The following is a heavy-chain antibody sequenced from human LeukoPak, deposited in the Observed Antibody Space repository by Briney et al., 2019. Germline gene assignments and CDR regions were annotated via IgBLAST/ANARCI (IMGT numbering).Heavy chain of an antibody. Sequence: GGSLRLSCAASGFTFSSYAMSWVRQAPGKELEWVSAISGSGGSTYYADSVKGRFTISRDNSKNTLYLQMNSLRAEDTAVYYCAKDLHEYGDYVVSAFDIWGQGTMVTVSS. CDR3: AKDLHEYGDYVVSAFDI. V-gene: IGHV3-23*01. CDR1: GFTFSSYA. D-gene: IGHD4-17*01. CDR2: ISGSGGST. J-gene: IGHJ3*02.